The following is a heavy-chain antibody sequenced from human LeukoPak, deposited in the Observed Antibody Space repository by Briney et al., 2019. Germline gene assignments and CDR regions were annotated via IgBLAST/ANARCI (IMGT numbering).Heavy chain of an antibody. CDR2: INHSGST. CDR1: GGSFSGYY. D-gene: IGHD4-17*01. J-gene: IGHJ4*02. Sequence: SETLSLTCAVYGGSFSGYYWSWIRKPPGKGLEWIGEINHSGSTNYNPSLKSRVTISVDTSKNQFSLKLSSVTAADTAVYYCARGPSGDYDYWGQGTLVTVSS. CDR3: ARGPSGDYDY. V-gene: IGHV4-34*01.